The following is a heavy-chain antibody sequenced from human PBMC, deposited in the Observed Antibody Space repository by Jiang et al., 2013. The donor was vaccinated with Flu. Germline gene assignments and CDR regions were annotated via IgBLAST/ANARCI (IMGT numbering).Heavy chain of an antibody. D-gene: IGHD3-10*01. CDR3: ARDLEGYYGSGSYRPMDV. J-gene: IGHJ6*02. CDR1: GYNFTSYG. V-gene: IGHV1-18*04. CDR2: ISAYNGKT. Sequence: GAEVKKPGASVKVSCKASGYNFTSYGITWVRQAPGQGLECMGWISAYNGKTRYTERLQGRVTMTTDTSTSTAYMELRSLRSEDTAVYYCARDLEGYYGSGSYRPMDVWGQGTTVTVSS.